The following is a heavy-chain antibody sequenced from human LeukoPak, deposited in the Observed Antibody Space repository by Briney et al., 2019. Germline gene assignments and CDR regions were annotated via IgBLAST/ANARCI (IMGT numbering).Heavy chain of an antibody. V-gene: IGHV4-39*01. Sequence: SETLSLTCTVSGGSLSSSSYYWGWIRQPPGKGLEWIGSIYYSGTTYYNPSLKSRVTISVDTSKNQFSLKLSSVTAADTAVYYCARRPLGTHFDYWGQGTLVTVSS. CDR2: IYYSGTT. CDR1: GGSLSSSSYY. J-gene: IGHJ4*02. CDR3: ARRPLGTHFDY.